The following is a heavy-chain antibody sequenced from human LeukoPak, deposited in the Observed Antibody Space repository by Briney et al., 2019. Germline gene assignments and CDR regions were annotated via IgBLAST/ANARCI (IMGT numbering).Heavy chain of an antibody. CDR1: GYTFTGYY. CDR2: INPNSGGT. D-gene: IGHD3-16*02. CDR3: ARGLRLGELSFLDFDY. J-gene: IGHJ4*02. Sequence: ASVKVSCKASGYTFTGYYMHWMRQAPGQGLEWMGWINPNSGGTNYAQKFQGRVTMTRDTSISTAYMELSRLRSDDTAVYYCARGLRLGELSFLDFDYWGQGTLVTVSS. V-gene: IGHV1-2*02.